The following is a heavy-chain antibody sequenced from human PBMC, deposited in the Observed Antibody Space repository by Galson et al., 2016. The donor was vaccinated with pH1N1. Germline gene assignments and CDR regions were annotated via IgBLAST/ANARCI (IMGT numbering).Heavy chain of an antibody. Sequence: SCAGSGFTFSNAWMTWVRQAPGKGLEWVGRIKSNGDGGTTDYAAPVRGRFTISRDDSKNTDFLQMNSLEIADTAVYYCATGGNFYNYWGQGTLLTVSS. J-gene: IGHJ4*02. CDR2: IKSNGDGGTT. CDR1: GFTFSNAW. V-gene: IGHV3-15*01. CDR3: ATGGNFYNY. D-gene: IGHD2-15*01.